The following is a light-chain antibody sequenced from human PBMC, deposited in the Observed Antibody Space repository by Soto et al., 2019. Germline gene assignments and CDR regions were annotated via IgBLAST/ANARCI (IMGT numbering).Light chain of an antibody. CDR3: QQYDSHPYT. CDR1: QNINNW. Sequence: VLMTQSPSTLSASVGDRVIITCRASQNINNWLAWYQQKPGQPPKLMIYKASILEGGVPSSFSGSGSGTEFTLTISSLQPDDLATYFCQQYDSHPYTFGQGTNLEIK. CDR2: KAS. J-gene: IGKJ2*01. V-gene: IGKV1-5*03.